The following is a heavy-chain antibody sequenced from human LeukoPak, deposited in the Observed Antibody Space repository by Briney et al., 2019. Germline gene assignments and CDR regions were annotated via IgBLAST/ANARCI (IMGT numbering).Heavy chain of an antibody. CDR3: ASGMTLRFLEWLSS. Sequence: GGSLRLSCAASGFTFSSYSMNWVRQAPGKGLEWVSSISSSSSYIYYADSVKGRFTISRDNAKNSLYLQMNSLRAEDTTVYYCASGMTLRFLEWLSSWGQGTLVTVSS. V-gene: IGHV3-21*01. D-gene: IGHD3-3*01. CDR1: GFTFSSYS. J-gene: IGHJ5*02. CDR2: ISSSSSYI.